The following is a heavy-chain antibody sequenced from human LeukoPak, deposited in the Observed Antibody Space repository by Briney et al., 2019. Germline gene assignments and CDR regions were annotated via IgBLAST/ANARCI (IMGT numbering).Heavy chain of an antibody. CDR2: ISGSGSSA. Sequence: GGSLRLSCVASGFTFSSYAMSWVRQAPGKGLEWVSVISGSGSSAYYTDSVKGRFTISRDNSQNTLFLQMNSLRAEDTAVYFCAKGVLGSNYPPLDCWGQGTLVTVSS. V-gene: IGHV3-23*01. CDR3: AKGVLGSNYPPLDC. J-gene: IGHJ4*02. D-gene: IGHD4-11*01. CDR1: GFTFSSYA.